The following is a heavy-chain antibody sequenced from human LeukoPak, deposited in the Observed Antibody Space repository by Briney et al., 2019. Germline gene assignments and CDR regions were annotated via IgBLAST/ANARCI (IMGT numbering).Heavy chain of an antibody. D-gene: IGHD3-9*01. Sequence: QPGGSLRLSCAASGFTFTTYWMTWVRQAPGKGLEWVANINQDGSEKYFVDSVKGRFTISRDNAKNFLYLQMNSLRAEDTAVYYCARTYYDILTGYNPYFDYWGQGILVTVSS. CDR1: GFTFTTYW. V-gene: IGHV3-7*01. CDR3: ARTYYDILTGYNPYFDY. CDR2: INQDGSEK. J-gene: IGHJ4*02.